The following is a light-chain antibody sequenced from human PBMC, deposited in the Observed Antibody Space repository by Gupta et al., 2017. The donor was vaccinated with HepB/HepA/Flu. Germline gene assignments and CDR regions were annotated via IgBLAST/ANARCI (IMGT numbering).Light chain of an antibody. Sequence: QSVLTQPPSVSAAPGQQVTISCSGSSSNIGNNYVSNIGNNYVSWYQQLPGTAPKLLIYENTKRPSGIPDRFSGSKSGTSATLGITGLQTGDEADYYCGTWDNSLSAVVFGGGTKVTVL. V-gene: IGLV1-51*02. CDR2: ENT. CDR1: SSNIGNNYVSNIGNNY. CDR3: GTWDNSLSAVV. J-gene: IGLJ3*02.